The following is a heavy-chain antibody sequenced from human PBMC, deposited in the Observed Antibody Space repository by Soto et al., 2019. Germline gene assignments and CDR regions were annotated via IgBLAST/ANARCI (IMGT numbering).Heavy chain of an antibody. CDR2: INPNSGGT. V-gene: IGHV1-2*04. CDR3: ARDGGIAAAAGMDV. J-gene: IGHJ6*02. CDR1: GYTFTGYY. D-gene: IGHD6-13*01. Sequence: QVQLVQSGAEVKKPGASVKVSCKASGYTFTGYYMHWVRQAPGQGLEWMGWINPNSGGTNYAQKLQGWVTMTRDTYISTAYMERSRLRSDDTAVYYCARDGGIAAAAGMDVWGQGTTVTVSS.